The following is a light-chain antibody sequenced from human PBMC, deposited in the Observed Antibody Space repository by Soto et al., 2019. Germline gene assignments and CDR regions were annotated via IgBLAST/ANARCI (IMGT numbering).Light chain of an antibody. V-gene: IGKV1-5*03. Sequence: DIPMTQSPSTLSGSVGDRVTITCRASQTISSWLAWYQQKPGKAPKLLIYKASTLKSGVPSRFSGSGSGTEFTLTISSLQPDDFATYCCQRYNSYSEAFGQGTKVELK. J-gene: IGKJ1*01. CDR3: QRYNSYSEA. CDR2: KAS. CDR1: QTISSW.